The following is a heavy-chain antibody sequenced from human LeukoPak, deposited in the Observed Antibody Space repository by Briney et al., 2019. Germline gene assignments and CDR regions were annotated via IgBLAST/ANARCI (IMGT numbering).Heavy chain of an antibody. CDR3: ARDRTTVTPYYYYMDV. D-gene: IGHD4-11*01. J-gene: IGHJ6*03. V-gene: IGHV3-21*01. Sequence: GGSLRLSCAASGFAFSSYTMIWVRQAPGKGLEWVSRISSSSTNIYYADSVKGRFTISRDNAKNSLYLQMNSLRAEDTAVYYCARDRTTVTPYYYYMDVWGKGTTVTVSS. CDR1: GFAFSSYT. CDR2: ISSSSTNI.